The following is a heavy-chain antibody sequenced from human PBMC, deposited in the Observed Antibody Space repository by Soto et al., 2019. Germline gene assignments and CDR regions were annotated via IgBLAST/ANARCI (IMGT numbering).Heavy chain of an antibody. CDR2: IYHSGST. CDR1: GDSISSSKW. CDR3: ATISTSSLYYYFAL. V-gene: IGHV4-4*02. Sequence: QVQLQESGPGLVKPSGTLSLTCAVSGDSISSSKWWSWVRQPPGKGLEWIGEIYHSGSTNYNPSPKSRVTISVDKSKNQFSLKLTSLTAADTAVYYCATISTSSLYYYFALWGRGTLVTVSS. J-gene: IGHJ2*01. D-gene: IGHD6-6*01.